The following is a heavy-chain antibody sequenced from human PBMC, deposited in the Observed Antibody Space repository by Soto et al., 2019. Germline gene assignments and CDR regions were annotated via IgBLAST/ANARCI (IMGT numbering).Heavy chain of an antibody. J-gene: IGHJ6*02. CDR3: ARGTYYYGSGSYAYYGMDV. CDR2: IYYSGST. V-gene: IGHV4-59*01. D-gene: IGHD3-10*01. Sequence: SETLSLTCTVSGGSISSYYWSWIRQPPGKGLEWIGYIYYSGSTNYNPSLKSRVTISVDTSKNQFSLKLSSVTAADTAVYYCARGTYYYGSGSYAYYGMDVWGQGTTVTVSS. CDR1: GGSISSYY.